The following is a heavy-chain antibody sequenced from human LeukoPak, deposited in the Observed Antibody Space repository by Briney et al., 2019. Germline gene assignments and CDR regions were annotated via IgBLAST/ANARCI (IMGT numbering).Heavy chain of an antibody. J-gene: IGHJ4*02. Sequence: GGSLRLSCAASGFTFSSYSMNWVRQAPGKGLKWVSYISSRSSSIYYADSVKGRFTLSRDNAKNSLYLQMNSLRDEDTAVYYCARGDYGDRDLDYWGQGTLVTVSS. V-gene: IGHV3-48*02. CDR1: GFTFSSYS. CDR2: ISSRSSSI. CDR3: ARGDYGDRDLDY. D-gene: IGHD4-17*01.